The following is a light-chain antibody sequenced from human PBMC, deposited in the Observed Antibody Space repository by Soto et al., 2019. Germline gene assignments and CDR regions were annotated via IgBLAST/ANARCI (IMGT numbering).Light chain of an antibody. J-gene: IGLJ3*02. Sequence: QSALTQPASVSGSAGQSITISCTGSSSDVGGYNYVSWYQQHPGKAPKVMIYEVSNRPSGVSNRFSGSKSGNTASLTISGLQAEDEADYYCSSSTGSSTLVFGGGTKLTVL. V-gene: IGLV2-14*01. CDR1: SSDVGGYNY. CDR3: SSSTGSSTLV. CDR2: EVS.